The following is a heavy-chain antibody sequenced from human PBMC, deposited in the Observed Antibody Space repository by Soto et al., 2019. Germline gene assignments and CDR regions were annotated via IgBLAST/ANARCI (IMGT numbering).Heavy chain of an antibody. Sequence: EVQLVESGGGLVKPGGSLRLSCAASGFIFSTYSMNWVRQAPGKGLEWVSSISSSSSYIYYADSVKGRFTISRDNAKNSLYLQMNSLRAEDTAVYYCARGVCSSTSCKPYYFDYWGQGTLVTVSS. D-gene: IGHD2-2*01. CDR2: ISSSSSYI. V-gene: IGHV3-21*06. CDR3: ARGVCSSTSCKPYYFDY. CDR1: GFIFSTYS. J-gene: IGHJ4*02.